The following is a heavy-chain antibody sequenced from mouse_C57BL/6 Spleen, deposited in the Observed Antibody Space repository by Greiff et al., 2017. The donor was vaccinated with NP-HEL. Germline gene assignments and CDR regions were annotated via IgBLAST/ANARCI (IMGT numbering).Heavy chain of an antibody. Sequence: EVKLVESGGDLVKPGGSLKLSCAASGFTFSSYGMSWVRQTPDKRLEWVATISSGGSYTYYPDSVKGRFTISRDNAKNTLYLQMSSLKSEDTAMYYCARLYGSSHSYAMDYWGQGTSVTVSS. CDR3: ARLYGSSHSYAMDY. J-gene: IGHJ4*01. V-gene: IGHV5-6*02. CDR2: ISSGGSYT. D-gene: IGHD1-1*01. CDR1: GFTFSSYG.